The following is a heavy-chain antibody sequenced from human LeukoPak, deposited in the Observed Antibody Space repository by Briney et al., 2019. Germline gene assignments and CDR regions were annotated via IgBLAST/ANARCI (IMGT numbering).Heavy chain of an antibody. V-gene: IGHV3-7*03. CDR2: IKQDGSEK. Sequence: PGGSLRLSCAASGFTFSSYWMSWVRQAPGKGLEWVANIKQDGSEKYYVDSVKGRFTISRDNAKNSLHLQMNSLRAEDTAVYYCATGRGGPLWLDYWGQGTLVTVSS. CDR1: GFTFSSYW. CDR3: ATGRGGPLWLDY. J-gene: IGHJ4*02. D-gene: IGHD5-18*01.